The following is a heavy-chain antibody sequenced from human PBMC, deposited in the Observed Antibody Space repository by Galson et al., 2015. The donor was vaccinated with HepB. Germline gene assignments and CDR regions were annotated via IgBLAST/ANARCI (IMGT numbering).Heavy chain of an antibody. J-gene: IGHJ3*02. CDR3: ARSQYSGSYQGAPSDAFDI. Sequence: ATLFLTCTVSGGSISSSSYYWGWIRQPPGKGLEWIGSIYYSGSTYYNPSLKSRVTISVDTSKNQFSLKLSSVTAADTAVYYCARSQYSGSYQGAPSDAFDIWGQGTMVTVSS. D-gene: IGHD1-26*01. CDR1: GGSISSSSYY. V-gene: IGHV4-39*01. CDR2: IYYSGST.